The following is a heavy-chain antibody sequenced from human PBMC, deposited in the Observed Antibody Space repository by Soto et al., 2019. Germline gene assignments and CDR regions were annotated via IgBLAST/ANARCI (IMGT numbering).Heavy chain of an antibody. Sequence: PGGSLRLSCAASGFTFNTYAMSWFRQAPVQGLEWVSSISGSGFSPYYADPVKGRFSISSDSPKNTLFLQMNSPRADDTAVYFCATFTFGRPFDAWGQGTMVTVSS. J-gene: IGHJ3*01. V-gene: IGHV3-23*01. CDR2: ISGSGFSP. CDR1: GFTFNTYA. CDR3: ATFTFGRPFDA. D-gene: IGHD3-16*01.